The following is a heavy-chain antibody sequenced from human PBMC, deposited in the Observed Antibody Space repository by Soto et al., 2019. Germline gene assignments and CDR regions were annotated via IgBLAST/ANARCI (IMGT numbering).Heavy chain of an antibody. CDR3: ARVIRGAYYNSPLDT. J-gene: IGHJ5*02. D-gene: IGHD3-10*01. CDR2: INPYSGGA. CDR1: GYTFAGYY. Sequence: ASVKVSCKASGYTFAGYYMHWVRQAPGQGLEWMGWINPYSGGADYAQSFQGRVTMTRDTSISTVYMELSRLRFDDTAVYYCARVIRGAYYNSPLDTWGQGTVVTVSS. V-gene: IGHV1-2*02.